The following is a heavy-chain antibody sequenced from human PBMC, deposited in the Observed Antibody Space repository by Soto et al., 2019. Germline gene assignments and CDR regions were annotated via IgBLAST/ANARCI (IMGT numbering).Heavy chain of an antibody. CDR3: ARAGGLLWFGEFDY. D-gene: IGHD3-10*01. Sequence: QVQLVESGGGVVQPGRSLRLSCAASGFTFSSYAMHWVRQAPGKGLEWVAVISYDGSNKYYADSVKGRFTISRDNSKNTLYLQMNSLIAEDTAVYYCARAGGLLWFGEFDYWGQGTLVTVSS. V-gene: IGHV3-30-3*01. CDR2: ISYDGSNK. CDR1: GFTFSSYA. J-gene: IGHJ4*02.